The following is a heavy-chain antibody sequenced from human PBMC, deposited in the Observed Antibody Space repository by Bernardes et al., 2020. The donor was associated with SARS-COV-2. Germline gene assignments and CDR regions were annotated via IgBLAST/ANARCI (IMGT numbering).Heavy chain of an antibody. CDR2: MNPNSGGT. Sequence: ASVKVSCKASGYTFIGYYIHWVRQAHGLGLEWMGWMNPNSGGTNCAQKFHGRVTMTRDTSITTAYIELNSLMSDDTAVYYCARGHDTWTDVYYSYYNGMDVWGQGTTITISS. D-gene: IGHD1-1*01. J-gene: IGHJ6*02. CDR1: GYTFIGYY. CDR3: ARGHDTWTDVYYSYYNGMDV. V-gene: IGHV1-2*02.